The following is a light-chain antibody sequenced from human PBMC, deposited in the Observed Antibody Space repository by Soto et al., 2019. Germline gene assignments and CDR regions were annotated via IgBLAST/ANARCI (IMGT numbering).Light chain of an antibody. V-gene: IGKV3-15*01. CDR3: QQYNNWPPWT. CDR1: QSVSSN. CDR2: GAS. J-gene: IGKJ1*01. Sequence: EIVMTQDPATLSLSPGEGATLSFVAIQSVSSNLAWYQQKPGQAPPLLIYGASTRATGIPARFSGSGSGTEFTLTISSLQSEDFAVYYCQQYNNWPPWTFGQGTKVDI.